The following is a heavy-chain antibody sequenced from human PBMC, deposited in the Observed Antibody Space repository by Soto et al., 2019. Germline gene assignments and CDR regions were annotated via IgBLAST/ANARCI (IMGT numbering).Heavy chain of an antibody. J-gene: IGHJ2*01. CDR1: GGTFSSYA. D-gene: IGHD2-15*01. Sequence: QVQLVQSGAEVKKPGSSAKVSCKASGGTFSSYAISWVRQAPGQGLEWMGGIIPIFGTTNYAQKFQGRVTITADESTSTAYMELSSLRSEDTAVYYCARVVTVVKSFHYWYFDLWGRGTLVTVSS. CDR2: IIPIFGTT. CDR3: ARVVTVVKSFHYWYFDL. V-gene: IGHV1-69*12.